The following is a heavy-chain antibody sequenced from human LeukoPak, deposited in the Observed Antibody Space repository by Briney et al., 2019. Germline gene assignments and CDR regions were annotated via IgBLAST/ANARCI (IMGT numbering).Heavy chain of an antibody. CDR2: ISYDGSNK. CDR3: AKDLGDIVVVVAENDYYYGMDV. J-gene: IGHJ6*02. V-gene: IGHV3-30*18. Sequence: GGSLRLSCAASGFTFSSYGMHWVRQAPGKGLEWMAVISYDGSNKYYADSVKGRFTISRDNSKNTLYLQMNSLRAEDTAVYYCAKDLGDIVVVVAENDYYYGMDVWGQGTTVTVSS. D-gene: IGHD2-15*01. CDR1: GFTFSSYG.